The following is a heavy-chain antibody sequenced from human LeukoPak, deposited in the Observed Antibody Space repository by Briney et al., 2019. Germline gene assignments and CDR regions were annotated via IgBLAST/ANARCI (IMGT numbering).Heavy chain of an antibody. Sequence: SETLSLTCTVSGYSISSGYYWGWIRQPPGKGLEWIGSIYHSGSTYYNPSLKSRVTISVDTSKNQFSLKLSSVTAADTAVYYCARDLNCGGHCYPGWFDPWGQGTLVTVSS. V-gene: IGHV4-38-2*02. CDR2: IYHSGST. CDR1: GYSISSGYY. J-gene: IGHJ5*02. D-gene: IGHD2-21*02. CDR3: ARDLNCGGHCYPGWFDP.